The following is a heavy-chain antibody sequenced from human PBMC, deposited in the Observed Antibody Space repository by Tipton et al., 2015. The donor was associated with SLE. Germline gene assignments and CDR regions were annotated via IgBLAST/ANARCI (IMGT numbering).Heavy chain of an antibody. CDR3: ARVNSRAEYFFDS. Sequence: SLRLSCATSGFSVSTNHMSWVRQAPGTGLEWVSTIYSGGPTFYADSMKGRFTISRDNFKNVLYLQMNSLRVEDTAVYYCARVNSRAEYFFDSWGQGTLVPVSS. J-gene: IGHJ4*02. D-gene: IGHD4-23*01. V-gene: IGHV3-53*03. CDR2: IYSGGPT. CDR1: GFSVSTNH.